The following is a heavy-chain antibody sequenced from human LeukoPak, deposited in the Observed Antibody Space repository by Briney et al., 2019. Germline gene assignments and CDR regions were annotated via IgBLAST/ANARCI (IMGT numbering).Heavy chain of an antibody. V-gene: IGHV3-11*04. D-gene: IGHD3-16*02. CDR1: GFTFGDYY. J-gene: IGHJ3*02. CDR3: ARVGLRLGELSFNAFDI. CDR2: ISSSGSTI. Sequence: PGGSLRLSCAASGFTFGDYYMSWIRQAPGKGLEWVSYISSSGSTIYYADSVKGRFTISRDNAKNSLYLQMNSLRAEDTAVYYCARVGLRLGELSFNAFDIWGQGTMVTVSS.